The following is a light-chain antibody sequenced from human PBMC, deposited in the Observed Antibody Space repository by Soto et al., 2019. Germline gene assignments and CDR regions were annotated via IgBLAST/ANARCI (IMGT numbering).Light chain of an antibody. CDR2: GAS. V-gene: IGKV1-17*03. Sequence: DIQMTQSPSAMSASVGDRVTITCRASQGIHKYLAWFQQKPAKVPKRLIYGASNLQSGVPSRFSGSGSGTEFTLTISSLQPEDFATYYCLQHNFYPPTFGQGTRLE. J-gene: IGKJ5*01. CDR1: QGIHKY. CDR3: LQHNFYPPT.